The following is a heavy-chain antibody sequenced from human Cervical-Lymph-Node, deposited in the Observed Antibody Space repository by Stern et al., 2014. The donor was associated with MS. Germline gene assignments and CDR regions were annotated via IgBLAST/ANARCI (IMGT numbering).Heavy chain of an antibody. CDR1: GHPLSELA. V-gene: IGHV1-24*01. CDR3: ATDRGVK. Sequence: VQLVESGAEVKKPGASVTVSCNVSGHPLSELAIHWLRQLPTSGLEWLGQCDPEDGETVYAQRLQGRLTMTEDTTTGTAYMTVTALTSYDTAVYYGATDRGVKWGPGTLVAVSS. CDR2: CDPEDGET. J-gene: IGHJ4*02. D-gene: IGHD3-10*01.